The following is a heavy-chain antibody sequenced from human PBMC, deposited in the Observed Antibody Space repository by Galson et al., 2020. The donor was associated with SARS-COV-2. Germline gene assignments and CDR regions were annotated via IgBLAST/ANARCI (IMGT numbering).Heavy chain of an antibody. CDR1: GFTFSSYA. Sequence: GGSLRLSCAASGFTFSSYAMSWVRQAPGKGLEWVSAISGSGGSTYYADSVKGRFTISRDNSKNTLYLQMNSLRAEDTAVYYCTKDDLRFDWLFFDYWGQGTLVTVSS. D-gene: IGHD3-9*01. CDR2: ISGSGGST. J-gene: IGHJ4*02. CDR3: TKDDLRFDWLFFDY. V-gene: IGHV3-23*01.